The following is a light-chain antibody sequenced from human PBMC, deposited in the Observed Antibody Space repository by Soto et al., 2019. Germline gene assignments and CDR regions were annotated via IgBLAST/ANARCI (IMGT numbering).Light chain of an antibody. CDR1: QSVYSY. V-gene: IGKV3-11*01. CDR3: QHSNAWPFT. CDR2: DVS. J-gene: IGKJ4*01. Sequence: EVVLTQSPATLSLSPGERATLSCRASQSVYSYLACYQQKPGQPPRLLSSDVSNRDPGIPASLSGSVYGTDFTLTLSRLEPEDFEVYYCQHSNAWPFTFGGGTKVEIQ.